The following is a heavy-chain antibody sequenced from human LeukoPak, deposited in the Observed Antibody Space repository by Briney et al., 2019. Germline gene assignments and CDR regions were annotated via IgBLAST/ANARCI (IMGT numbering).Heavy chain of an antibody. CDR1: GGSFSGYY. Sequence: SETLSLTCAVYGGSFSGYYWSWIRQPPGKGLEWIGEINHSGSTNYNPSLESRVTISVDTSKNQFSLKLSSVTAADTAVYYCARGSGYIVVVPAAQTGNWFDPWGQGTLVTVSS. V-gene: IGHV4-34*01. D-gene: IGHD2-2*01. CDR3: ARGSGYIVVVPAAQTGNWFDP. J-gene: IGHJ5*02. CDR2: INHSGST.